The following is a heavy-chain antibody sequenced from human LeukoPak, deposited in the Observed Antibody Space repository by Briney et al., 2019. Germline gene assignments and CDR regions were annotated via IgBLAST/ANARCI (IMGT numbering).Heavy chain of an antibody. V-gene: IGHV6-1*01. D-gene: IGHD6-25*01. CDR1: GDSVSSNSAA. CDR3: ARGLSGVFDI. Sequence: SQTLSLTCAISGDSVSSNSAAWNWIRQSPSRGLEWLGRTFYRSKWYNDYAVSVKSRITVDPDTSKNQFSLQPISVTPEDTAVYYCARGLSGVFDIWCQGTMVTVSS. J-gene: IGHJ3*02. CDR2: TFYRSKWYN.